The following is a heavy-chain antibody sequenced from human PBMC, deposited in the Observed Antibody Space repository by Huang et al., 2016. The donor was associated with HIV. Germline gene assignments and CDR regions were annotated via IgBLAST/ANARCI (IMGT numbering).Heavy chain of an antibody. D-gene: IGHD6-19*01. CDR3: AKDGIWAAARLDGMDG. CDR2: VNPKRGDR. Sequence: QVQLVQSGAEFKKPGASVKVSCKASGYTLTDYYLHWVRQAPVQGLEWMGGVNPKRGDRKVAQGLQGKVSMTADTSINTADMGVTRRTSDDTATYYCAKDGIWAAARLDGMDGWGQGTTVVVSS. V-gene: IGHV1-2*02. CDR1: GYTLTDYY. J-gene: IGHJ6*02.